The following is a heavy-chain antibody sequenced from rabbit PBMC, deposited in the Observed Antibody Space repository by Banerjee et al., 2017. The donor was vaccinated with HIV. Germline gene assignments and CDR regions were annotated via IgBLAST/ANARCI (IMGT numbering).Heavy chain of an antibody. V-gene: IGHV1S40*01. CDR3: ARAHASSSDASDYFNL. Sequence: QSLEESGGDLVKPGASLTLTCTASGFSFTNIYWPCWVRQAPGKGLEWIACIDAGSSGSTYYATWAKGRFTISRSTSLNTVTLQMTSLTGADTATYFCARAHASSSDASDYFNLWGPGTLVTVS. J-gene: IGHJ4*01. D-gene: IGHD1-1*01. CDR2: IDAGSSGST. CDR1: GFSFTNIYW.